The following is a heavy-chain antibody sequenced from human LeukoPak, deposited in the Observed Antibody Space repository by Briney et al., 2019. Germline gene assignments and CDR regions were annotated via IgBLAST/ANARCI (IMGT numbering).Heavy chain of an antibody. Sequence: HPGGSLRLSCAASGCTFSSYAMSWVRQAPGKGLEWVSAISGRGGSTYYADSVKGRFTISRDNSKNTLYLQMNSLRAGYAAVYYCAKDLAIYDSIYFDYWGQGTLVTVSS. CDR2: ISGRGGST. CDR1: GCTFSSYA. D-gene: IGHD3-22*01. CDR3: AKDLAIYDSIYFDY. J-gene: IGHJ4*02. V-gene: IGHV3-23*01.